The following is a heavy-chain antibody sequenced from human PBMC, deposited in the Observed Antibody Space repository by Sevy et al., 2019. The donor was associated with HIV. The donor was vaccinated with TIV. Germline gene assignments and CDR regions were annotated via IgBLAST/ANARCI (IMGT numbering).Heavy chain of an antibody. CDR3: ASVLGYYYGMDV. CDR1: GFTFSSYG. D-gene: IGHD6-13*01. CDR2: IWYDGSNK. V-gene: IGHV3-33*01. J-gene: IGHJ6*02. Sequence: GGSLRLSCAASGFTFSSYGMHWVRQAPGKGLEWVAVIWYDGSNKYYAYSVKGRFTISRDNSKNTLYLQMNSLRAEDTAVYYCASVLGYYYGMDVWGQGTTVTVSS.